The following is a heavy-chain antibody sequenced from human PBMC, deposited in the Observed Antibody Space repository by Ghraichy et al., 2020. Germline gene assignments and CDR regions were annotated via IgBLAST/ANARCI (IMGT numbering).Heavy chain of an antibody. Sequence: SETLSLTCTVSGGSIVSSSYSWGWIRHPPGKGLEWIGSIYYSGSTYYTPSLKSRVTISVDTSKNRFSLKMSSVTAAYTAVYYCASSSGSYYHFDYWGQGTLLTVAT. CDR2: IYYSGST. V-gene: IGHV4-39*01. CDR3: ASSSGSYYHFDY. CDR1: GGSIVSSSYS. J-gene: IGHJ4*02. D-gene: IGHD1-26*01.